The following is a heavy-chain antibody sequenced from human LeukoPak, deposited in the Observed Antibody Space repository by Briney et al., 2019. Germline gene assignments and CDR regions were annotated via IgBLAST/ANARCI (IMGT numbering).Heavy chain of an antibody. CDR1: GFTFSSYW. V-gene: IGHV3-74*01. J-gene: IGHJ4*02. CDR2: INSDGSST. D-gene: IGHD3-10*01. Sequence: EGSLRLSCAASGFTFSSYWMHWVRQAPGKGLVWVSRINSDGSSTSYADSVKGRFTISRDNAKNTLYLQMNSLRAEDTAVYYCARERYYYGSGSLLDYWGQGTLVTVSS. CDR3: ARERYYYGSGSLLDY.